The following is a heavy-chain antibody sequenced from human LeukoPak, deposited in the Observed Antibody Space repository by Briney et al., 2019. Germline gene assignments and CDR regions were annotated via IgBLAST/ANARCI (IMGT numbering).Heavy chain of an antibody. CDR1: GFTFSSYA. J-gene: IGHJ4*02. D-gene: IGHD2-21*02. V-gene: IGHV3-23*01. CDR3: AKGGPTAYCGGDCYPAFDY. CDR2: ISGSGGST. Sequence: GGSLRLSCAASGFTFSSYAMSWVRQAPGKGLEWASAISGSGGSTYYADSVKGRFTISRDNSKNTLYLQMNSLRAEDTAVYYCAKGGPTAYCGGDCYPAFDYWGQGTLVTVSS.